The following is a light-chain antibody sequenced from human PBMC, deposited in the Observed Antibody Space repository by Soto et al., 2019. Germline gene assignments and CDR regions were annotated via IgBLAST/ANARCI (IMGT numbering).Light chain of an antibody. CDR1: QSVSSN. V-gene: IGKV3-15*01. Sequence: EIVMTQSPATLSVSPGESATLSCRASQSVSSNLAWYQQKPGQAPRLLIHGASIRATGVPARFSGSGSGTEFTLTISSLQSEDFAVYYCQQCDDWPRTFGQGTKVDIK. CDR2: GAS. J-gene: IGKJ1*01. CDR3: QQCDDWPRT.